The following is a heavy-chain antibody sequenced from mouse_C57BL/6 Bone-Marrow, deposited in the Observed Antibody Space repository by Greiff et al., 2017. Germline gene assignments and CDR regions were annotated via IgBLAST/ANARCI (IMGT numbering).Heavy chain of an antibody. CDR1: GFTFSDYG. D-gene: IGHD2-3*01. V-gene: IGHV5-17*01. CDR2: ISSGSSTI. CDR3: ASLYDGYSSWFAY. J-gene: IGHJ3*01. Sequence: EVKVVESGGGLVKPGGSLKLSCAASGFTFSDYGMHWVRQAPEKGLEWVAYISSGSSTIYYADTVKGRFTISRDNAKNTLFLQMTSLRSEDTAMYYCASLYDGYSSWFAYWGQGTLVTVSA.